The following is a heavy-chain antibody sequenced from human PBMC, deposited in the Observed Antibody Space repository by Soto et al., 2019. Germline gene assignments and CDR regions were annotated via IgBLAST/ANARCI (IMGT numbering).Heavy chain of an antibody. J-gene: IGHJ6*03. V-gene: IGHV3-33*01. D-gene: IGHD4-17*01. Sequence: GGSLRLSCAASGFTFSSYGMHWVRQAPGKGLEWVAVIWYDGSNKYYADSVKGRFTISRDNSKNTLYLQMNSLRAEDTAVYYCARVRVKDYGGYYYYYMDVWGKGTTVTVSS. CDR1: GFTFSSYG. CDR3: ARVRVKDYGGYYYYYMDV. CDR2: IWYDGSNK.